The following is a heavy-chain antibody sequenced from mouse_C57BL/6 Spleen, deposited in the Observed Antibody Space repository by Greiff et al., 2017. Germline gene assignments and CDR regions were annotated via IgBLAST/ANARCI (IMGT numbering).Heavy chain of an antibody. V-gene: IGHV1-82*01. CDR1: GYAFSSSW. D-gene: IGHD4-1*01. CDR3: ARNWAYYFDY. J-gene: IGHJ2*01. CDR2: IYPGDGDT. Sequence: VQLQQSGPELVKPGASVKISCKASGYAFSSSWMNWVKQRPGTGLEWIGRIYPGDGDTNYNGKFKGKATLTADKSSSTAYMQLSSLTSEDSAVYFCARNWAYYFDYWGQGTTLTVSS.